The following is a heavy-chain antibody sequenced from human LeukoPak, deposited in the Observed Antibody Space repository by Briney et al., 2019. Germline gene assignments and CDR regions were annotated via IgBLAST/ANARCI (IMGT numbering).Heavy chain of an antibody. CDR1: GGSISSSNW. CDR3: AREVVSSSWYSSDAFDI. CDR2: IYHSGST. D-gene: IGHD6-13*01. J-gene: IGHJ3*02. Sequence: SETLSLTCAVSGGSISSSNWWSWVRQPPGKGLEWSGEIYHSGSTNYNPSLKSRVTISVDKSKNQFSLKLSSVTAADTAVYYCAREVVSSSWYSSDAFDIWGQGTMVTVSS. V-gene: IGHV4-4*02.